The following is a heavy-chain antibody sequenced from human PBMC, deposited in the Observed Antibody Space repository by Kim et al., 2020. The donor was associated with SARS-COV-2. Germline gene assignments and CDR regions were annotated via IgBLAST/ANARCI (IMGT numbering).Heavy chain of an antibody. Sequence: GGSLRLSCAASGFTFSDYYMSWIRQAPGKGLEWVSYISSSGSTIYYADPVKGRFTISRDNAKNSLYLQMNSLRAEDTAVYYCARGRLWYSSSWYFDYWGQGTLVTVSS. V-gene: IGHV3-11*01. CDR2: ISSSGSTI. D-gene: IGHD6-13*01. CDR3: ARGRLWYSSSWYFDY. J-gene: IGHJ4*02. CDR1: GFTFSDYY.